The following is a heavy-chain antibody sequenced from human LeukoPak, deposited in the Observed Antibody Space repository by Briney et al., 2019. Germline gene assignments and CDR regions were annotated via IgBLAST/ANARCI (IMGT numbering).Heavy chain of an antibody. D-gene: IGHD3-22*01. Sequence: SETLSLTCTVSGYSISSGYYWGWIRQPPGKGLEWIGSIYYSGSTYYNPSLKSRVTISVDTSKNQFSLKLSSVTAADTAVYYCARSYDSSGYYYVRGVFDIWGQGTMVTVSS. CDR3: ARSYDSSGYYYVRGVFDI. CDR1: GYSISSGYY. CDR2: IYYSGST. V-gene: IGHV4-38-2*02. J-gene: IGHJ3*02.